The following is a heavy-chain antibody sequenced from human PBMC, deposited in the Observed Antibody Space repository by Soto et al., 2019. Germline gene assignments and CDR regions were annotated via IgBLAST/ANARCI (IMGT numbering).Heavy chain of an antibody. CDR2: IGGSGSYT. D-gene: IGHD4-17*01. CDR1: GLTFSNYA. J-gene: IGHJ4*02. V-gene: IGHV3-23*01. CDR3: AETSSYGNYYFDY. Sequence: GGSLSLSCTASGLTFSNYAMSWVRQAPGKGLEWVSIIGGSGSYTYYADSVKGRFTVSRDNSKNTQYVQMNSLRDEDTAVYYCAETSSYGNYYFDYWGPGTLVTVSS.